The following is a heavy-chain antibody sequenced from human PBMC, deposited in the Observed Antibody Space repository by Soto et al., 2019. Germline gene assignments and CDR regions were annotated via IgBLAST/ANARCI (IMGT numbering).Heavy chain of an antibody. J-gene: IGHJ4*02. Sequence: PVQVPSKASRDAITSYYMRWPRPAPAQRLEWMGIINPSGGSTSYAKKFQGRVTMTGDTSTSTVYMELSSLRSEETAVYYCARLGSYYYDSSGYYYAYWGQGTLVTVTP. CDR3: ARLGSYYYDSSGYYYAY. D-gene: IGHD3-22*01. CDR1: RDAITSYY. V-gene: IGHV1-46*01. CDR2: INPSGGST.